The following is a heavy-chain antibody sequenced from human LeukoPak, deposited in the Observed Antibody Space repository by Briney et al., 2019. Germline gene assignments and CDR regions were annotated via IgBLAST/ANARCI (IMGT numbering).Heavy chain of an antibody. CDR1: GFTFSSYA. CDR3: AKGIGGGYSSGSAFDY. CDR2: ISASGGST. J-gene: IGHJ4*01. D-gene: IGHD6-19*01. Sequence: GGSLRLSCAASGFTFSSYALSWVRQAPGMGLEWVSSISASGGSTYYADSVKGRFTISRDTSKNTLYLQMNSVRLEDTAVYNCAKGIGGGYSSGSAFDYWGHGTLVTVSS. V-gene: IGHV3-23*01.